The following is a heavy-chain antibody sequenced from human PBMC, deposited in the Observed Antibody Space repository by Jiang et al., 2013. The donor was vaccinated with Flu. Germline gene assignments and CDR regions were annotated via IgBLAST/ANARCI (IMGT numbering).Heavy chain of an antibody. D-gene: IGHD4-17*01. CDR1: GFTFSSYA. Sequence: LVEVWGRAWYRPGGSLRLSCAASGFTFSSYAMSWVRQAPGKGLEWVSAISGSGGSTYYADSVKGRFTISRDNSKNTLYLQMNSLRAEDTAVYYCAKGHDYGDQSDYWGQGTLVTVSS. CDR3: AKGHDYGDQSDY. V-gene: IGHV3-23*04. CDR2: ISGSGGST. J-gene: IGHJ4*02.